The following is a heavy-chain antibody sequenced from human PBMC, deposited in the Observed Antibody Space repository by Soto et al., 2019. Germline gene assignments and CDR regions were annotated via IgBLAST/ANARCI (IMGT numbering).Heavy chain of an antibody. J-gene: IGHJ6*03. CDR1: GGSISSYY. V-gene: IGHV4-59*01. CDR2: IYYSGST. Sequence: QVQLQESGPGLVKPSETLSLTCTVSGGSISSYYWSWIRQPPGKGLEWIGYIYYSGSTNYNPSLKSRVTISVDTSTNQFSLKLSSVTAADTAVYYCARVAVTTNIVYYYYIDVWGKGTTVTVSS. D-gene: IGHD4-17*01. CDR3: ARVAVTTNIVYYYYIDV.